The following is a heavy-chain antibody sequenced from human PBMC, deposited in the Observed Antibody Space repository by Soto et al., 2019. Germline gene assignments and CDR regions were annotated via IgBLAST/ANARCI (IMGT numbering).Heavy chain of an antibody. CDR1: GGSISSGDYY. V-gene: IGHV4-30-4*01. CDR3: ARAPRLAAIDY. CDR2: IYYSGST. Sequence: SETLSLTCTVSGGSISSGDYYWSWIRQPPGKGLEWIGYIYYSGSTYYNPSLKSRVTISVDTSKNQFSLKLSSVTAADTAVYYCARAPRLAAIDYWGQGTLVTVS. J-gene: IGHJ4*02. D-gene: IGHD6-25*01.